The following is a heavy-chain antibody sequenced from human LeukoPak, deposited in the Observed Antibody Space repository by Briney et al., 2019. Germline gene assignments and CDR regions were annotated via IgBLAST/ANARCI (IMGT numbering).Heavy chain of an antibody. CDR3: ATTLGYCGGGSCHN. CDR2: IYYSGST. Sequence: PSETLSLTCTVSGGSISSYYWGWIRQPPGKGLEWIGSIYYSGSTYYNPSLKSRVTMSVDKSKNQFSLKLNSVTAADTAVYYCATTLGYCGGGSCHNWGQGTLVTVSS. V-gene: IGHV4-39*07. D-gene: IGHD2-15*01. CDR1: GGSISSYY. J-gene: IGHJ4*02.